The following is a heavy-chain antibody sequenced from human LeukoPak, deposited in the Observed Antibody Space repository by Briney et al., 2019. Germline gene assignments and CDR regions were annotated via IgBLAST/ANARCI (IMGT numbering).Heavy chain of an antibody. Sequence: GESLKISCKGSGYSFTSYWIGWVRQMPGKGLEWMGIIYPGDSDTRYSPSFRGQVTISADKSISTAYLQLSSLKASDTAMYYCARRGYDYVWGSYQFDYWGQGTLVTVSS. CDR3: ARRGYDYVWGSYQFDY. CDR1: GYSFTSYW. J-gene: IGHJ4*02. CDR2: IYPGDSDT. V-gene: IGHV5-51*01. D-gene: IGHD3-16*02.